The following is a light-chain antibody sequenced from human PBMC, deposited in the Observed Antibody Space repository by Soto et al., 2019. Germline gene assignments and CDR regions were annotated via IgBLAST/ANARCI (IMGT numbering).Light chain of an antibody. V-gene: IGKV2-28*01. CDR1: QNLLHIDGYNY. Sequence: DIVMTQSPLSLPVTPGEPASISCGSSQNLLHIDGYNYLDWYLQKPGQSPKILIYLGSYRASGVPDRFSGSGSGTDFTLRISRVEAEEVGVDDCMQGVQTRTFGQGTKVDI. J-gene: IGKJ1*01. CDR3: MQGVQTRT. CDR2: LGS.